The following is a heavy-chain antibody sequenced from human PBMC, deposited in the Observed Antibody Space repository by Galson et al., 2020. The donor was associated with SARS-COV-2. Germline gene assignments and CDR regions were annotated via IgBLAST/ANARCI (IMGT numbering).Heavy chain of an antibody. CDR2: ISYDGSNK. Sequence: GGSLRLSCAASGFTFSSYAMHWVRQAPGKGLEWVAVISYDGSNKYYADSVKGRFTISRDNSKNTLYLQMNSLRAEDTAVYYCASLTEGPAQMSYYDFWSGYFADYYYYYGMDVWGQGTTVTVSS. CDR1: GFTFSSYA. D-gene: IGHD3-3*01. V-gene: IGHV3-30*04. J-gene: IGHJ6*02. CDR3: ASLTEGPAQMSYYDFWSGYFADYYYYYGMDV.